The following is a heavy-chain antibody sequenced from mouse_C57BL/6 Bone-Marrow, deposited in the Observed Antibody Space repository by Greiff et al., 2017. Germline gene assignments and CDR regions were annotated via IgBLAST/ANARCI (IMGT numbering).Heavy chain of an antibody. V-gene: IGHV1-52*01. CDR1: GYTFTSYW. Sequence: VQLQQSGAELVRPGSSVKLSCKASGYTFTSYWMHWVKQRPIQGLEWIGNIDPSDSETHYNQKFKDKATLTVDKSSSTAYMQLSSLTSEDSAVYYCARLRPGYFDVWGTGTTVTVSS. CDR3: ARLRPGYFDV. CDR2: IDPSDSET. D-gene: IGHD2-12*01. J-gene: IGHJ1*03.